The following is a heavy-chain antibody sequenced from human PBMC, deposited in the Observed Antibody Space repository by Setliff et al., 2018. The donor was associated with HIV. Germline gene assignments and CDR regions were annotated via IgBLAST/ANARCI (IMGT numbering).Heavy chain of an antibody. CDR3: AKTIRGYTSGDYMDV. CDR2: VFYTGGT. V-gene: IGHV4-59*11. CDR1: GGSITSHY. Sequence: PSETLSLTCTISGGSITSHYWSWIRQPPGKGLEWIGYVFYTGGTNYRPSLRGQVTISVDTSKNHFSLKLSSVTAADTAVYYCAKTIRGYTSGDYMDVWGKGTTVTVSS. D-gene: IGHD5-18*01. J-gene: IGHJ6*03.